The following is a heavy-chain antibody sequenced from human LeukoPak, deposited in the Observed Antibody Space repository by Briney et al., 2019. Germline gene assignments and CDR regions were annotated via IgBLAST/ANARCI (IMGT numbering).Heavy chain of an antibody. Sequence: KPSETLSLTCAVYGGSFSGYYWSWIRQPPGKGLEWIGEINHSGSTNYNPSLKSRVTISVDTSKNQFSLKLSSVTAADTAVYYCARDPNIRFLEWSARFDPWGQGTLVTVSS. CDR2: INHSGST. J-gene: IGHJ5*02. CDR1: GGSFSGYY. D-gene: IGHD3-3*01. CDR3: ARDPNIRFLEWSARFDP. V-gene: IGHV4-34*01.